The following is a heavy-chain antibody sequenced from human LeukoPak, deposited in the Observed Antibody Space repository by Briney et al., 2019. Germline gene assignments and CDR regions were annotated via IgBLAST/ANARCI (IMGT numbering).Heavy chain of an antibody. Sequence: SVKVSCKASGGTFSSYAISWVRQAPGQGLEWMGRIIPIIGTANYAQKFQGRVTITTDESTSTAYMELSSLRSEDTAVYYCARVGRRYYDSSGYYFDYWGQGTLVTVSS. V-gene: IGHV1-69*05. CDR2: IIPIIGTA. J-gene: IGHJ4*02. CDR1: GGTFSSYA. D-gene: IGHD3-22*01. CDR3: ARVGRRYYDSSGYYFDY.